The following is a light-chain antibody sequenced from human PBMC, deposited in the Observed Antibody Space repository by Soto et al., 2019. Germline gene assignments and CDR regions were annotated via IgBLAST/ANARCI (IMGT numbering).Light chain of an antibody. Sequence: QPVLTQPASVSGSPGQSITISCTGTASDVGSYKLVSWYQQHPGKAPKLIIYDVANRPLGVSDHFSGSKSGNTASLTISGLQAEDEAYYYCSSYTPNSLVFGGGTQLTVL. V-gene: IGLV2-14*02. CDR3: SSYTPNSLV. J-gene: IGLJ3*02. CDR1: ASDVGSYKL. CDR2: DVA.